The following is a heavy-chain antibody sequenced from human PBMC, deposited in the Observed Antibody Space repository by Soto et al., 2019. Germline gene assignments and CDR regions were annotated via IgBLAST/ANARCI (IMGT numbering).Heavy chain of an antibody. CDR3: ARRGYCSGGSCYSSGFDY. J-gene: IGHJ4*02. CDR2: INPSGGST. D-gene: IGHD2-15*01. V-gene: IGHV1-46*01. Sequence: GASVKVSCKASGYTFTSYYMHWVRQAPGQGLEWMGIINPSGGSTSYAQKFQGRVTMTRDTSTSTVYMELSSLRSEDTAVYYCARRGYCSGGSCYSSGFDYWGQGTLVTAPQ. CDR1: GYTFTSYY.